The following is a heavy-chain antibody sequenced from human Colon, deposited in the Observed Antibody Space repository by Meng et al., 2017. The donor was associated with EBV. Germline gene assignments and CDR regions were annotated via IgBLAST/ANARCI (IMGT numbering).Heavy chain of an antibody. J-gene: IGHJ5*02. CDR2: IYWDDDK. CDR1: GFSLSTSEVG. CDR3: ALFTRSWFDP. D-gene: IGHD2-2*01. Sequence: QITLKEFGPTLVQPNQSLTLTCTFSGFSLSTSEVGVGWIRQPPGKALEWLAVIYWDDDKRYSPSLKSRLTITKDTSKNQVVLTLTNMDPVDTATYYCALFTRSWFDPWGQGTLVTVSS. V-gene: IGHV2-5*02.